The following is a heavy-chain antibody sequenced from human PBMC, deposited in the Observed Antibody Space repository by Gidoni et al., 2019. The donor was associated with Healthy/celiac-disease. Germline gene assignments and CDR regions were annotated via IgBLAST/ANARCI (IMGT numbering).Heavy chain of an antibody. J-gene: IGHJ4*02. V-gene: IGHV2-26*01. Sequence: QVTLKESGPVLVKPTETLTLTCTVSGFSLSNARMGVSWIRQPPGKALEWLAHIFSNDEKSYSTSLKSRLTISKDTSKSQVVLTMTYMDPVDTATYYCARFYSASYPPTAFDYWGQGTLVTVSS. D-gene: IGHD1-26*01. CDR2: IFSNDEK. CDR1: GFSLSNARMG. CDR3: ARFYSASYPPTAFDY.